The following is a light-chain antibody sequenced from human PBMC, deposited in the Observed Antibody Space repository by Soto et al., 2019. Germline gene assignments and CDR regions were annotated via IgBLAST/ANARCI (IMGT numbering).Light chain of an antibody. Sequence: QSALSQPASVSGSPGQSVTISCSGTGNDVGNYNLVSWYQQHPGKVPKLLIYEVSRRPSGVSDRFSASKSGNTASLTISGPQADDEADYYSGSSSGVTTWIFGGGTKLTVL. J-gene: IGLJ3*02. CDR1: GNDVGNYNL. CDR2: EVS. V-gene: IGLV2-23*02. CDR3: GSSSGVTTWI.